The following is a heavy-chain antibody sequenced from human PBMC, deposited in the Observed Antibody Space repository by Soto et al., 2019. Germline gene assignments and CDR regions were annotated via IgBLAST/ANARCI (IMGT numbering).Heavy chain of an antibody. D-gene: IGHD4-17*01. CDR2: VSPENRNA. CDR3: EVTTGY. V-gene: IGHV1-8*01. Sequence: ASVKVSCKTSGYTFTEYDINWVRQAPGQGLEYMGWVSPENRNAGYAPHFRGRVSMTADTSINTVYLELTTLTYEDTAVYYCEVTTGYWGQGTMVTVPS. CDR1: GYTFTEYD. J-gene: IGHJ4*02.